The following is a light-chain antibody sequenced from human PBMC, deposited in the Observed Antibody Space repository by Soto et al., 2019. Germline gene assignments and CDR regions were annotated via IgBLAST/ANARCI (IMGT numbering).Light chain of an antibody. Sequence: EIVLTQSPGTLSLSPGERATLSCRASQSVSSSYLAWYQQKPGQAPRLLIYGASSRATGIPDRFSGSGSGTDFTLTISRLEPEDFAVYSFQQYGSSPLTFGGGTKVEIK. V-gene: IGKV3-20*01. J-gene: IGKJ4*01. CDR3: QQYGSSPLT. CDR1: QSVSSSY. CDR2: GAS.